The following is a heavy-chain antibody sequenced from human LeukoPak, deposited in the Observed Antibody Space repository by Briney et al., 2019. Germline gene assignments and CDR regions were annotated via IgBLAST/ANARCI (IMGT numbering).Heavy chain of an antibody. CDR2: INAGNGNT. Sequence: RASVKVSCKASGYTFTSYAMHWVRQAPGQRLEWMGWINAGNGNTKYSQKFQGRVTIIRDTSASTAYMELSSLRSEDTAVYYCARDFPFGTESFSGDFDYWGQGTLVTVSS. J-gene: IGHJ4*02. CDR1: GYTFTSYA. V-gene: IGHV1-3*01. D-gene: IGHD3-10*01. CDR3: ARDFPFGTESFSGDFDY.